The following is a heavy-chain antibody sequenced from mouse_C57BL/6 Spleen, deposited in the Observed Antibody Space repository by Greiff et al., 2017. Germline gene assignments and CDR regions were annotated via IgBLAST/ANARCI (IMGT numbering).Heavy chain of an antibody. CDR1: GFTFSNYW. D-gene: IGHD2-5*01. Sequence: EVKLVESGGGLVQPGGSMKLSCVASGFTFSNYWMNWVRQSPEKGLEWVAQIRLKSDNYATHYAESVKGRFTISRDDSKSSVYLQMNNLRAEDTGIYYCTGASNGWYFDVWGTGTTVTVSS. CDR2: IRLKSDNYAT. J-gene: IGHJ1*03. CDR3: TGASNGWYFDV. V-gene: IGHV6-3*01.